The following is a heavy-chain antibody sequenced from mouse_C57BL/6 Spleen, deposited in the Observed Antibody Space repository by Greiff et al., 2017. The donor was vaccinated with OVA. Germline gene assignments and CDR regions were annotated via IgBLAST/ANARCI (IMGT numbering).Heavy chain of an antibody. Sequence: EVQLQQSGPELVKPGASVKISCKASGYSFTGYYMNWVKQSPEKSLEWIGEINPSTGGTTYNQKFKAKATLTVDKSSSTAYMQLKSLTSEDSAVYYCASPYYYGSSPWFAYWGQGTLVTVSA. D-gene: IGHD1-1*01. CDR3: ASPYYYGSSPWFAY. CDR1: GYSFTGYY. V-gene: IGHV1-42*01. CDR2: INPSTGGT. J-gene: IGHJ3*01.